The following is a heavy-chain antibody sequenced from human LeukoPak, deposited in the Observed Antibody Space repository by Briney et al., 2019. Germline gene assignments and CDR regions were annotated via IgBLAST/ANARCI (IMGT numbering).Heavy chain of an antibody. D-gene: IGHD5-24*01. CDR1: GGTFSSYA. V-gene: IGHV1-69*01. CDR3: ARGRWLQPIDY. J-gene: IGHJ4*02. Sequence: ASVKVSCKASGGTFSSYAISWVRQAPGQGLEWMGGIIPIFGTANYAQKFQGRVTITADESTSTAYMELSGLRSEDTAVYYCARGRWLQPIDYWGQGTLVTVSS. CDR2: IIPIFGTA.